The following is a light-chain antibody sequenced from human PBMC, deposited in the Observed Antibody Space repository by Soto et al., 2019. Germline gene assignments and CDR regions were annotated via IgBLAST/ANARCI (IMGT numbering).Light chain of an antibody. Sequence: QSALTQPASVSGSPGQSITISCTGTSSDVGSYNLVSWYQQHPGKAPKLMIYEVSKRPSGVSNRFSGSKSGNTASLTISGLQAEDEADYYCCSYAGTNRPLFGGGTKLTVL. CDR2: EVS. CDR3: CSYAGTNRPL. V-gene: IGLV2-23*02. J-gene: IGLJ2*01. CDR1: SSDVGSYNL.